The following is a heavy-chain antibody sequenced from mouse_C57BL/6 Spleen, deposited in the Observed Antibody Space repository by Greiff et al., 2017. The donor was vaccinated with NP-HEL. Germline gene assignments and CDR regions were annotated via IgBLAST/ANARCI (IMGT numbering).Heavy chain of an antibody. CDR2: IYPGDGDT. CDR1: GYAFSSSW. Sequence: QVQLKESGPELVKPGASVKISCKASGYAFSSSWMNWVKQRPGKGLEWIGRIYPGDGDTNYNGKFKGKATLTADKSSSTAYMQLSSLTSEDSAVYFCARRVTTVVAIYYAMDYWGQGTSVTVSS. CDR3: ARRVTTVVAIYYAMDY. J-gene: IGHJ4*01. D-gene: IGHD1-1*01. V-gene: IGHV1-82*01.